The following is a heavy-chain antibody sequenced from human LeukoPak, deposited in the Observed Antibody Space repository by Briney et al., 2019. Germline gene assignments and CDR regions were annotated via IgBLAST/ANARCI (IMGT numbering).Heavy chain of an antibody. CDR3: ARDSLPYDFWSGYDY. V-gene: IGHV3-11*04. CDR2: ISSSGSTI. J-gene: IGHJ4*02. Sequence: PGGSLRLSCAASGFTFSDYYMSWIRQAPGKGLEWVSYISSSGSTIYYADSVKGRFTISRDNAKNSLYLQMNSLRAEDTAVYYCARDSLPYDFWSGYDYWGQGTLVTVSS. D-gene: IGHD3-3*01. CDR1: GFTFSDYY.